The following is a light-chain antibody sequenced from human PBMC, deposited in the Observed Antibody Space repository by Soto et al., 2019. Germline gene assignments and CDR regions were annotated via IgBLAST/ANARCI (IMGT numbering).Light chain of an antibody. CDR1: SSDVGGYNY. Sequence: QSALTQPASVSGSPGQSITISCTGTSSDVGGYNYVSWYQQHPGKAPKLMIYDVVNRPSGVSDRFSGAKSGNTASLTISGLQAEDEADYYCGSYTSTGSLWVFGGGTQVTVL. CDR2: DVV. J-gene: IGLJ3*02. CDR3: GSYTSTGSLWV. V-gene: IGLV2-14*01.